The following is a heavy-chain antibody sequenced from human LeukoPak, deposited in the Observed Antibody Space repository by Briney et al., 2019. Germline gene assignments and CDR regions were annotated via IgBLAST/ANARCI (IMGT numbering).Heavy chain of an antibody. J-gene: IGHJ6*02. CDR3: ARDSSYYYYGMDV. CDR2: IYYSGST. V-gene: IGHV4-39*07. Sequence: SETLSLTCTVSGGSISSSSYYWGWIRQPPGKGLEWIGSIYYSGSTNYNPSLKSRVTISVDTSKNQFSLKLSSVTAADTAVYYCARDSSYYYYGMDVWGQGTTVTVSS. CDR1: GGSISSSSYY.